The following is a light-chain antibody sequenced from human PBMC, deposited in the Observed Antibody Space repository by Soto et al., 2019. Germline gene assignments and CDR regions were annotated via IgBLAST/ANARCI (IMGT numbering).Light chain of an antibody. CDR3: QEYDNWPLWT. CDR1: QSVSSN. Sequence: EIVMTQSPATLSVSPGERATLSCRASQSVSSNSAWYQQKPGQAPRLLIYGASTRATGIPARFSGSGSGTEFTLTISSLQSEDFALYYCQEYDNWPLWTFGQGTKV. J-gene: IGKJ1*01. V-gene: IGKV3-15*01. CDR2: GAS.